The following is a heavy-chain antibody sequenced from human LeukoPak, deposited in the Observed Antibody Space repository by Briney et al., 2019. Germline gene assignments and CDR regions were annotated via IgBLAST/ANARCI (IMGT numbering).Heavy chain of an antibody. CDR1: GGSISSYY. CDR2: ISYSGST. J-gene: IGHJ4*02. D-gene: IGHD3-16*02. V-gene: IGHV4-59*01. Sequence: SETLSLTCTVSGGSISSYYWSWIRQPPGKGLEWIGCISYSGSTNYNPSLKSRVTISVDTSKNQFSLKLNSVTAADTAVYYCARYIWGSYPTFEDYWGQGSLVTVSS. CDR3: ARYIWGSYPTFEDY.